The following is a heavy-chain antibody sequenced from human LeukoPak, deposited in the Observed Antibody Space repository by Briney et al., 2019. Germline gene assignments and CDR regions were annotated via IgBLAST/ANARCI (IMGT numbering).Heavy chain of an antibody. D-gene: IGHD1-14*01. Sequence: GGSLRPSCAASGFTFTSYSMSWVRQAPGKGLGWVGRIKNKIDGGTSDYSAPVKGRFTISRDDSENTLFLQMNSLKTEDTAVYYCAAYNNRDAFAIWGQGTVITVSS. CDR3: AAYNNRDAFAI. V-gene: IGHV3-15*01. CDR1: GFTFTSYS. J-gene: IGHJ3*02. CDR2: IKNKIDGGTS.